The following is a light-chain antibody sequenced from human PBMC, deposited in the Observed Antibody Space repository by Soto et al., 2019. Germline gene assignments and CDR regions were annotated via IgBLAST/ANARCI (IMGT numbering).Light chain of an antibody. CDR2: DAS. Sequence: EIVLTQSPATLSLSPGERATLSCRASQSVSNYLAWYQQKPGQAPRLLIYDASNRAAGIPVRFSGSGSRTDFTLTIRSLEAEDVSVYYCQQSSYWPPLYTFGQGTKLEIK. CDR1: QSVSNY. CDR3: QQSSYWPPLYT. J-gene: IGKJ2*01. V-gene: IGKV3-11*01.